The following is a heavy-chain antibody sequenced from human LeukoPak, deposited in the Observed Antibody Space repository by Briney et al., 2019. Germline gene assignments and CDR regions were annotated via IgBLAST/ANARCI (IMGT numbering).Heavy chain of an antibody. CDR2: IKQAGSEK. D-gene: IGHD3-3*01. CDR1: GFTFSSYW. Sequence: GGSLSLSCAASGFTFSSYWMSWVRQARGKGLEWVANIKQAGSEKYYVDSVKVRFTISRDNAKNSLYLQMNSLRAEDTAVYYCARFDYDFWSGSDYYYMDVWGKGTTVTVSS. CDR3: ARFDYDFWSGSDYYYMDV. J-gene: IGHJ6*03. V-gene: IGHV3-7*01.